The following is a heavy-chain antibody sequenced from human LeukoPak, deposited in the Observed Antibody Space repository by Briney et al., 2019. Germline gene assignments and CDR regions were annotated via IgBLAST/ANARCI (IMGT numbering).Heavy chain of an antibody. D-gene: IGHD6-13*01. CDR1: GGSISSGSYY. CDR2: IYTSGST. V-gene: IGHV4-61*02. J-gene: IGHJ6*03. Sequence: PSQTLSLTCTVSGGSISSGSYYWSWIRQPAGKGLEWIGRIYTSGSTNYNPSLKSRVTISVDTSKNQFSLKLSSVTAADTAVYYCARASSSWYASYYYYYYMDVRGKGTTVTVSS. CDR3: ARASSSWYASYYYYYYMDV.